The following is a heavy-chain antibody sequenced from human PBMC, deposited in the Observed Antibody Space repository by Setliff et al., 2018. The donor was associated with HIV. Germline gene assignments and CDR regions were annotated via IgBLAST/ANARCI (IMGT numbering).Heavy chain of an antibody. D-gene: IGHD6-13*01. CDR3: ARVRPAPGAALDY. CDR2: IDPGSGAA. Sequence: ASVKVSCKTSGYNFSPYRIHWVRQAPGQGLEWIGIIDPGSGAATYAQKLQGRITMTRDTSTTTVYMHLNSLTSDDSAVYFCARVRPAPGAALDYWGQGTQVTVSS. J-gene: IGHJ4*02. V-gene: IGHV1-46*04. CDR1: GYNFSPYR.